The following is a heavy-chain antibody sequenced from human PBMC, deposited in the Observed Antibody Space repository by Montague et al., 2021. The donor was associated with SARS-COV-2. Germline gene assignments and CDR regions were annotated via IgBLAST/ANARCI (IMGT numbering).Heavy chain of an antibody. CDR2: ICYGGTA. Sequence: SETLSLTCTVSGGSISVSSYYWVWIRQPPGKGLEWIGSICYGGTADYNPFLKSRVTISVDTSNNQFSLKLTSLTAADTAVYSCASSPLRTSGANWYDKYFQHWGQGTPVTVSS. J-gene: IGHJ1*01. D-gene: IGHD1-1*01. V-gene: IGHV4-39*07. CDR1: GGSISVSSYY. CDR3: ASSPLRTSGANWYDKYFQH.